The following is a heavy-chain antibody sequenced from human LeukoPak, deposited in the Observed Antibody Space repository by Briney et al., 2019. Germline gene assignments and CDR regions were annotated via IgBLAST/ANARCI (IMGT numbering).Heavy chain of an antibody. CDR1: GFTFTSYD. CDR2: MNPISGHT. D-gene: IGHD1-26*01. CDR3: ARGAAGWELLGEPFDY. J-gene: IGHJ4*02. Sequence: GASVKVSCRASGFTFTSYDINWVRQSTGQGLEWMGWMNPISGHTGYAQKFQGRVTITADESTSTAYMELSSLRSEDTAVYYCARGAAGWELLGEPFDYWGQGTLVTVSS. V-gene: IGHV1-8*01.